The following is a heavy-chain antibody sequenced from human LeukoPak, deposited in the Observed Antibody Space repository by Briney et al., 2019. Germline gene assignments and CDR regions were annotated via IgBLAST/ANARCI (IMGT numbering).Heavy chain of an antibody. CDR1: GGSISSSSYY. V-gene: IGHV4-39*07. CDR2: IYYSGST. CDR3: ARVFCSGRTCSLDY. Sequence: SETLSLTCTVSGGSISSSSYYWGWIRQPPGKGLEWIGSIYYSGSTYYNPSLKSRVTISVDTSKNQFSLQLNSVTPEDTAVYYCARVFCSGRTCSLDYWGQGTLVTVSS. D-gene: IGHD2-15*01. J-gene: IGHJ4*02.